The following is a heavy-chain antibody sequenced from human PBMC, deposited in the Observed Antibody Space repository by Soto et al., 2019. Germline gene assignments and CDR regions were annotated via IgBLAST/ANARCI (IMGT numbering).Heavy chain of an antibody. D-gene: IGHD3-22*01. J-gene: IGHJ3*02. CDR1: GFTFSSYG. CDR2: ISYDGSNK. V-gene: IGHV3-30*03. CDR3: GGYYDSSGYYFDAFDI. Sequence: PVGSVRLSCAASGFTFSSYGMHWVRQAPGKGLEWVAVISYDGSNKYCADSVKGRFTISRDNSKNTLYLQMNSLRAEDTAVYYCGGYYDSSGYYFDAFDIWGQGTMVTVSS.